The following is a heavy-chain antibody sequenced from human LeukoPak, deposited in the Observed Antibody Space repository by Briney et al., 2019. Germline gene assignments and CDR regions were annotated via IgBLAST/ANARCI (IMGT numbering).Heavy chain of an antibody. CDR2: INHSGST. V-gene: IGHV4-34*01. CDR3: ASHYDILTGYAY. J-gene: IGHJ4*02. Sequence: PSETLSLTCGVYGGSFSDYYWSWIRQPPGKGLEWIGEINHSGSTNYNPSLKSRVTISVDTSKNQFSLKVNSVTAADTAVYYCASHYDILTGYAYWGQGTLVTVSS. D-gene: IGHD3-9*01. CDR1: GGSFSDYY.